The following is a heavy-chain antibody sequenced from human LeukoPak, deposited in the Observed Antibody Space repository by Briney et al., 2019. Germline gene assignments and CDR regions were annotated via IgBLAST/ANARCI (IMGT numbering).Heavy chain of an antibody. J-gene: IGHJ4*02. Sequence: PRGSLRLSCTAAGFTFNNYAMSWVRQAPGKGLEWVSAISGSGGSTYYADSVKGRFTISRDNSKNTLYLQMNSLRAEDTAVYYCAKRGYYDSSGYFDYWGQGTLVTVSS. CDR2: ISGSGGST. D-gene: IGHD3-22*01. CDR1: GFTFNNYA. CDR3: AKRGYYDSSGYFDY. V-gene: IGHV3-23*01.